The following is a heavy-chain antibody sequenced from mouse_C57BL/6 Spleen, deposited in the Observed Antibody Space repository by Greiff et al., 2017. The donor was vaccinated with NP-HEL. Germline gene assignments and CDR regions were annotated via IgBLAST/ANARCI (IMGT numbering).Heavy chain of an antibody. CDR2: IHPSDSDT. CDR3: AFDGYAAYLAMDY. CDR1: GYTFTSYW. V-gene: IGHV1-74*01. D-gene: IGHD2-2*01. Sequence: QVQLQQPGAELVKPGASVKLSCKASGYTFTSYWMHWVKQRPGQGLEWIGTIHPSDSDTNYNQKFKGKATLTVDKSSSTAYMQLSSLTAEDSAVYDCAFDGYAAYLAMDYWGQGTSVTVSS. J-gene: IGHJ4*01.